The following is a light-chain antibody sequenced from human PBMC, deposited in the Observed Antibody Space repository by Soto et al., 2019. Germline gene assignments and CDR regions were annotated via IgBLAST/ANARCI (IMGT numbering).Light chain of an antibody. J-gene: IGKJ1*01. V-gene: IGKV2-28*01. CDR3: MEALQAPWT. Sequence: DIVMTQFPLSLPVTPGEPASISCRSSQSLLHDNGYNYLDWYLQKPGQSPQLLIYLGSNRASGVPDRFSGSASGTDFTLKISRVEAEDAGIYYCMEALQAPWTFGQGTKVEIK. CDR1: QSLLHDNGYNY. CDR2: LGS.